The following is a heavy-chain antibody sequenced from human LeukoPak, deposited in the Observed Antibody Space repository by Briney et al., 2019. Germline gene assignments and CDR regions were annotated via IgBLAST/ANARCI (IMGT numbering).Heavy chain of an antibody. CDR2: ISYDGSNK. CDR3: AGTAALFVY. J-gene: IGHJ4*02. V-gene: IGHV3-30*03. Sequence: GGSLRLSCAASGFTFSSYGMHWVRQAPGKGLEWVAVISYDGSNKYYADSVKGRFTISRDNSKNTLYLQMNSLRAEDTAVYYCAGTAALFVYWGQGTLVTVSS. CDR1: GFTFSSYG. D-gene: IGHD6-13*01.